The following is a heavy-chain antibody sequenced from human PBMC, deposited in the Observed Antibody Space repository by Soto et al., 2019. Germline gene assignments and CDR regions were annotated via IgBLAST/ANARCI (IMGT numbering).Heavy chain of an antibody. V-gene: IGHV4-31*03. J-gene: IGHJ4*02. Sequence: SETLSLTCTVSGGSISSGGYYWSWIRQHPGKGLEWIGYIYYSGSTYYNPSLKSRVTISVDTSKNQFSLKLSSVTAADTAVYYCARDSTIPEAYGFDYWGQGTLVTVSS. CDR3: ARDSTIPEAYGFDY. CDR2: IYYSGST. D-gene: IGHD3-3*01. CDR1: GGSISSGGYY.